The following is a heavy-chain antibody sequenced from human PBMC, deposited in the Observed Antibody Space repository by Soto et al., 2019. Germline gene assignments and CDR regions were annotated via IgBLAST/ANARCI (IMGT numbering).Heavy chain of an antibody. V-gene: IGHV4-31*03. CDR3: ARGPYYYYYMDV. CDR2: IYYSGST. CDR1: GGSISSGGYY. Sequence: PSETLSLTCTVPGGSISSGGYYWSWIRQHPGKGLEWIGYIYYSGSTYYNPSLKSRVTISVDTSKNQFSLKLSSVTAADTAVYYCARGPYYYYYMDVWGKGTTVTVSS. J-gene: IGHJ6*03.